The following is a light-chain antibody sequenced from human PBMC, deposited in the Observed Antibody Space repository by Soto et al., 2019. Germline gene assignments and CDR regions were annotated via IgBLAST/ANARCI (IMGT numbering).Light chain of an antibody. CDR1: ENVNSN. CDR3: HHYHNWPRA. J-gene: IGKJ1*01. V-gene: IGKV3-15*01. CDR2: GAS. Sequence: EIVLTQFPVILSVSPGERATLSCRASENVNSNVAWYQQKPGQAPRLLIFGASTRVTGIPARFSGSGSGTEFTLTISSLQSEDFAFYYCHHYHNWPRAFGQGTEVEI.